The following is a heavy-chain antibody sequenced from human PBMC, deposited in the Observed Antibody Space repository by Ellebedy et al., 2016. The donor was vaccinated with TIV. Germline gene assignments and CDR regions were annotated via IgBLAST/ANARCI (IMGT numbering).Heavy chain of an antibody. Sequence: PGGSLRLSCAASGFTFSSYGMHWVRQAPGKGLEWVAVIWYDGSNKYYADSVKGRFTISRDNSKNTLYLQMNSLRAEDTAVYYCARDRDSGGYYLSADVLGWVSSGMDVWGQGTTVTVSS. CDR1: GFTFSSYG. J-gene: IGHJ6*02. CDR3: ARDRDSGGYYLSADVLGWVSSGMDV. D-gene: IGHD3-22*01. CDR2: IWYDGSNK. V-gene: IGHV3-33*01.